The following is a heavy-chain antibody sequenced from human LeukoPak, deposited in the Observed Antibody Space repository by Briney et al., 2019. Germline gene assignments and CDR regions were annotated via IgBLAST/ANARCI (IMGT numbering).Heavy chain of an antibody. CDR2: ISYDGSNK. CDR1: GFTFSSYG. J-gene: IGHJ3*02. D-gene: IGHD2-21*02. V-gene: IGHV3-30*18. Sequence: GGSLRPSCAASGFTFSSYGMHWVRQAPGKGLEWVALISYDGSNKYYANSVRGRLTTSRDNPKNTLYLQMNSLTAEDTAVYYCAKLPYCGGDCYAGASDIWGQGTMVTVSS. CDR3: AKLPYCGGDCYAGASDI.